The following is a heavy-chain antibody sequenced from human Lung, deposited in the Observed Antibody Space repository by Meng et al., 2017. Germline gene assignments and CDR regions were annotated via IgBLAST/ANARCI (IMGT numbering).Heavy chain of an antibody. D-gene: IGHD3-10*01. Sequence: QVQLQESGPGLVKPSGTLSLSSAVSGGSISSSDWWSWVRRPPGKGLEWIGESIVMGLSVDKSKNQFSLKLTSVTAADTAVYHCLRGSGGSVWGQGTLVTVSS. CDR1: GGSISSSDW. J-gene: IGHJ1*01. V-gene: IGHV4-4*02. CDR3: LRGSGGSV. CDR2: SIVMG.